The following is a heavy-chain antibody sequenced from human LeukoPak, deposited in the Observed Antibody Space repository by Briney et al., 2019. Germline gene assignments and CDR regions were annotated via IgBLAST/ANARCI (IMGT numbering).Heavy chain of an antibody. CDR3: ARDGDSTAPDFDF. CDR2: VHPNSGNT. CDR1: GYPFTTWE. V-gene: IGHV1-8*01. J-gene: IGHJ4*02. Sequence: GASVKVSCKTSGYPFTTWEINWVRQAAGQGLEWMGWVHPNSGNTAYAQNFQGRVTMTRDTSISTAFMELSSLRSDDTAVYYCARDGDSTAPDFDFWGQGALVTVSS. D-gene: IGHD2-21*02.